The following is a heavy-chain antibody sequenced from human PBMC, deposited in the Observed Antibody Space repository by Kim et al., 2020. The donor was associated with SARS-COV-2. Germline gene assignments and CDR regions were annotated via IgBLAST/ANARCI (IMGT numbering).Heavy chain of an antibody. V-gene: IGHV1-18*01. CDR1: GYTFTSYG. Sequence: ASVKVSCKASGYTFTSYGISWVRQAPGQGLEWMGWISAYNGNTNYAQKLQGRVTMTTDTSTSTAYMELRSLRSDDTAVYYCAREADGSGSYYYPSWYYGMDVWGQGTTVTVSS. J-gene: IGHJ6*02. D-gene: IGHD3-10*01. CDR2: ISAYNGNT. CDR3: AREADGSGSYYYPSWYYGMDV.